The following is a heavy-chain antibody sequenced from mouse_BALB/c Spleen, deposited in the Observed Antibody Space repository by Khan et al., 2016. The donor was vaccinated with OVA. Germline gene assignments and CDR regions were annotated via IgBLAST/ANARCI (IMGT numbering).Heavy chain of an antibody. CDR1: GYTFTNYW. D-gene: IGHD1-1*01. V-gene: IGHV1-7*01. CDR2: IDPNSGNT. J-gene: IGHJ3*01. CDR3: TSNVSTYSWFGY. Sequence: QIQLVQSGAELAKPGASVKMSCKASGYTFTNYWMHWVKQRPGQGLEWIGYIDPNSGNTAVNQKFRKMATLTAAKSSNTAYMQLNSLTSEDSAVYFCTSNVSTYSWFGYWGQGTLVTGSA.